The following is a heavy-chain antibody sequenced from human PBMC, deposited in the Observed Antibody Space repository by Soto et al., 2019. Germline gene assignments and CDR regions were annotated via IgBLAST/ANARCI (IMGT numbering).Heavy chain of an antibody. J-gene: IGHJ6*02. CDR3: VKNRLGGLAADYYFGMDV. CDR2: ISYDGSNK. V-gene: IGHV3-30*18. Sequence: QVPLVESGGGVVQPGRSLRLSCAASGFTFSTYGMHWVRQAPGKGLEWVAVISYDGSNKYYADSVKGRFTISRDNSKNTLYLQMNSLRPEDTAVYYCVKNRLGGLAADYYFGMDVWGQGTTVTVSS. D-gene: IGHD2-15*01. CDR1: GFTFSTYG.